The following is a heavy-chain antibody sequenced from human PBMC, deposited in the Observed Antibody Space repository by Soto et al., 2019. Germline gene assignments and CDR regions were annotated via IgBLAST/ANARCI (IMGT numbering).Heavy chain of an antibody. D-gene: IGHD6-13*01. CDR1: GGSISSSSYY. CDR2: IYYSGST. CDR3: ARPVIAAAGTWVFDY. Sequence: QLQLQESGPGLVKPSETLSLTCTVSGGSISSSSYYWGWIRQPPGKGLEWIGSIYYSGSTYYNPSRKSRVTISVDTSKNQFSLKLSSVTAADTAVYYCARPVIAAAGTWVFDYWGQGTLVTVSS. V-gene: IGHV4-39*01. J-gene: IGHJ4*02.